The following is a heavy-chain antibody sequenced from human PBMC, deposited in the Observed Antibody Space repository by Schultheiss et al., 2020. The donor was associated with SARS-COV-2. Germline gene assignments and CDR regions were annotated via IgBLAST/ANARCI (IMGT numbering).Heavy chain of an antibody. CDR1: GFILNTYA. J-gene: IGHJ5*02. CDR3: ARESGP. D-gene: IGHD1-14*01. Sequence: GGSLRLSCATSGFILNTYAMNWVRQAPGKGLEWLSYISSSGTSIYYADSVKGRFTTSRDNAKNTLYLQMNSLRAEDTAVYYCARESGPCGQGTLVTVSS. CDR2: ISSSGTSI. V-gene: IGHV3-48*04.